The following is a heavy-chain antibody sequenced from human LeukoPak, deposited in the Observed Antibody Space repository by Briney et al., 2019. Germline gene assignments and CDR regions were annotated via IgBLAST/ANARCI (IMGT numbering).Heavy chain of an antibody. D-gene: IGHD1-26*01. CDR3: ARLYRVNIVGDFDY. CDR2: ISGSGGST. J-gene: IGHJ4*02. Sequence: GGSLRLSCAASGFTFSSFAMSWVRQAPEKGLEWVSAISGSGGSTYYADSVKGRFTISRDDSKNTLYLQMNSLRAEDTAVYYCARLYRVNIVGDFDYWGQGTLVTVSS. V-gene: IGHV3-23*01. CDR1: GFTFSSFA.